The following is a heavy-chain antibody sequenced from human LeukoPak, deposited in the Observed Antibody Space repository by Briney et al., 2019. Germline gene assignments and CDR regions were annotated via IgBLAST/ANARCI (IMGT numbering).Heavy chain of an antibody. D-gene: IGHD3-10*01. J-gene: IGHJ4*02. CDR3: ARSSGRSDFDY. CDR1: GGSTSYSY. CDR2: VYNSGST. Sequence: SETLSLTCTVSGGSTSYSYWSWIRQPPGKGLEWIGFVYNSGSTNYNPSLKSRVTMSVDTSKNQFSLKLSSVTAADTAVYYCARSSGRSDFDYWGQGTLVTVSS. V-gene: IGHV4-59*12.